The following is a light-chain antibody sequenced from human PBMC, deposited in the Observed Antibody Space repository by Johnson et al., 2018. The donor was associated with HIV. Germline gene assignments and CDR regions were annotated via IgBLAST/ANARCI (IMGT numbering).Light chain of an antibody. J-gene: IGLJ1*01. V-gene: IGLV1-51*01. CDR3: GTWDSTLSAGGYV. Sequence: QSVLTQPPSVSAAPGQKVTISCSGSSSNIGNNYVSWYQQLPGTAPKLLIYDNNKRPSGIPDRFSGSTSGTSATLGITGLPTGDEADYFCGTWDSTLSAGGYVFGTGTKVTVL. CDR2: DNN. CDR1: SSNIGNNY.